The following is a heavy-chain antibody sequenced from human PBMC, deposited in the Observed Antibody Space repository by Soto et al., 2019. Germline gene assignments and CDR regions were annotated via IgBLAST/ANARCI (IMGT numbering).Heavy chain of an antibody. CDR3: ASQEMATKNVDAFDI. J-gene: IGHJ3*02. D-gene: IGHD5-12*01. Sequence: GCGDKVSSYRCGRVRQKKRKGLEWMGIIYPGDSDTRYSPSFQGQVTISADKSISTAYLQWSSLKASDTAMYYCASQEMATKNVDAFDIWGQGTMVTVSS. V-gene: IGHV5-51*01. CDR1: GDKVSSYR. CDR2: IYPGDSDT.